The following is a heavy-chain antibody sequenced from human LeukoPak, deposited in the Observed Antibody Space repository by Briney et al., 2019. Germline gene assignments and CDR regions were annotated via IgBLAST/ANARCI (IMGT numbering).Heavy chain of an antibody. CDR3: AREYSSSGTYGMDV. Sequence: PGRSLRLSCAASGFTFSSYDMHWVRQATGKGLEWVSAIGTAGDTYYPGSVKGRFTISRENAKNSLYLQMNSLRAGDTAVYYCAREYSSSGTYGMDVWGQGTTVTASS. CDR2: IGTAGDT. V-gene: IGHV3-13*01. CDR1: GFTFSSYD. D-gene: IGHD6-13*01. J-gene: IGHJ6*02.